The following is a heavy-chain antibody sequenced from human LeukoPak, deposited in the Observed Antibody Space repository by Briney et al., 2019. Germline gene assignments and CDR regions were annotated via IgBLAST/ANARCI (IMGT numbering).Heavy chain of an antibody. CDR3: ARLSGYCSGGSCPNWFDP. Sequence: GSSVKVSCKASGGTFSSYAISWARQAPGQGLEWMGGIIPIFGTANYAQKFQGRVTITADKSTSTAYMELSSLRSEDTAVYYCARLSGYCSGGSCPNWFDPWGQGTLVTVSS. D-gene: IGHD2-15*01. CDR1: GGTFSSYA. CDR2: IIPIFGTA. J-gene: IGHJ5*02. V-gene: IGHV1-69*06.